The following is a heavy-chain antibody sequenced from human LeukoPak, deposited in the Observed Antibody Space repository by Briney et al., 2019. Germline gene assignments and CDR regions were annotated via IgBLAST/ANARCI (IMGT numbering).Heavy chain of an antibody. V-gene: IGHV3-30*18. CDR1: GFTFSSYG. CDR3: AKDLHPPTYDLWIPYYYGMDV. D-gene: IGHD3-3*01. Sequence: GGSLRLSCAASGFTFSSYGMHWVRQAPGKGLEWVAVISYDGSNKYYADSVKGRFTISRDNSKNTLYLQMNSLRAEDTAVYYCAKDLHPPTYDLWIPYYYGMDVWGQGTTVTVSS. CDR2: ISYDGSNK. J-gene: IGHJ6*02.